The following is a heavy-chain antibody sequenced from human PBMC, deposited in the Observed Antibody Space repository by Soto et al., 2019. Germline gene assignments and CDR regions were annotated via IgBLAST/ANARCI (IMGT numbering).Heavy chain of an antibody. D-gene: IGHD5-12*01. CDR1: GGTFSNYP. CDR3: ARGNHRWLELWYFDL. CDR2: IIPIFGTV. Sequence: QVQLVQSGAEVKKPGSSVKVSCKASGGTFSNYPISWVRQAPGQGLEWMGGIIPIFGTVNYAQKFQGRVTITADEATRTAYMGMRSLGSEVTAVYYCARGNHRWLELWYFDLWGRGTLVTVSS. V-gene: IGHV1-69*12. J-gene: IGHJ2*01.